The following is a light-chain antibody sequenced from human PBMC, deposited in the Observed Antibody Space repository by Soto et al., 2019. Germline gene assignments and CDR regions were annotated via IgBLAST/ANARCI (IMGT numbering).Light chain of an antibody. CDR3: QHYGSTPWT. CDR1: QSVSSSY. J-gene: IGKJ1*01. CDR2: GAS. V-gene: IGKV3-20*01. Sequence: EVVLTQSPGTLSLSAGERATLSCRASQSVSSSYLAWYQQKPGQAPRLLIYGASSRATDIPDRITGSGPGTDFTLTISRLEPEDFAVYYCQHYGSTPWTFGQGTKVEIK.